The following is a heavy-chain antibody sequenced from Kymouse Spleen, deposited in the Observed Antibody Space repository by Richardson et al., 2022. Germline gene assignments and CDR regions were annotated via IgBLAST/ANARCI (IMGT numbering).Heavy chain of an antibody. V-gene: IGHV4-34*01. J-gene: IGHJ5*02. Sequence: QVQLQQWGAGLLKPSETLSLTCAVYGGSFSGYYWSWIRQPPGKGLEWIGEINHSGSTNYNPSLKSRVTISVDTSKNQFSLKLSSVTAADTAVYYCARDPGIAAAGTGWFDPWGQGTLVTVSS. CDR1: GGSFSGYY. D-gene: IGHD6-13*01. CDR2: INHSGST. CDR3: ARDPGIAAAGTGWFDP.